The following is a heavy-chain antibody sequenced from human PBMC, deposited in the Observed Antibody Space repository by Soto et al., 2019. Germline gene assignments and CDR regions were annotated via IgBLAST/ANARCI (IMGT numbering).Heavy chain of an antibody. CDR3: ARLRKGGFCDY. CDR1: EFPFSNFW. J-gene: IGHJ4*02. Sequence: EVQLVESGGGLVQPGGSVRLSCAASEFPFSNFWMTWVRQAPGKGLEWVANIKEDGSEKYYADSVKGRFTISRDSAKNSVFLQMDSLRGEDTDLYYCARLRKGGFCDYWGQGSLVTVST. D-gene: IGHD1-26*01. V-gene: IGHV3-7*03. CDR2: IKEDGSEK.